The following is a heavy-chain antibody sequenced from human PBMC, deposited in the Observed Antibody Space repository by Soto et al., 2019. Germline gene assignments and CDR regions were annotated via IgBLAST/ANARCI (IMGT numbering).Heavy chain of an antibody. Sequence: QVQLQESGPGLVEPSETLSLTCSVSGDSISSSYWSWIRQPPGKGLEWIGYIYYSGSTNYNLSLKSRVTISLDTSKNQFSLKVSSVTAADTAVYYCARGYDWFDHWGQGTLVTVSS. J-gene: IGHJ5*02. CDR3: ARGYDWFDH. CDR1: GDSISSSY. CDR2: IYYSGST. D-gene: IGHD5-12*01. V-gene: IGHV4-59*01.